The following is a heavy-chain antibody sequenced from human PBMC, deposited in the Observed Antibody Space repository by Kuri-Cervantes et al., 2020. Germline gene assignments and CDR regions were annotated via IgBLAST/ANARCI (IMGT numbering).Heavy chain of an antibody. J-gene: IGHJ6*02. D-gene: IGHD3-10*01. CDR3: ARVWFGELGRIGYYYYYGMDV. CDR1: GYTFTSYD. Sequence: ASVKVSCKASGYTFTSYDINWVRQATGQGLEWMGWINPNSGNTGYAQKFQGRVTMTRNTSISTAYMELSSLRSEDTAVYYCARVWFGELGRIGYYYYYGMDVWGQGTTVTVSS. CDR2: INPNSGNT. V-gene: IGHV1-8*01.